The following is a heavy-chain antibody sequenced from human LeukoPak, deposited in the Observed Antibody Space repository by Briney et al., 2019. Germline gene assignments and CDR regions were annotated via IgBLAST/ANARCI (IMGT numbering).Heavy chain of an antibody. D-gene: IGHD3-10*01. J-gene: IGHJ5*02. CDR2: INHSGST. CDR3: ARIRITMVRGALNWFDP. CDR1: GGCFSGYY. V-gene: IGHV4-34*01. Sequence: SETLSLTCAVYGGCFSGYYWSWIRQPPAKGLKWIGEINHSGSTNYNPSLKSRVTISVDTSKNQFSLKLSSVTAADTAVYYCARIRITMVRGALNWFDPWGQGTLVTVSS.